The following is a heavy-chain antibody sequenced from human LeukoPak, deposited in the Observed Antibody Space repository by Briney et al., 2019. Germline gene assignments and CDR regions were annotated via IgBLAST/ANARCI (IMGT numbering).Heavy chain of an antibody. CDR2: ISGSGGST. J-gene: IGHJ4*02. CDR3: ANPRNALTPFDY. Sequence: GGSLRLSCAASGFTFSSYAMSWVRQAPGKGLEWVSAISGSGGSTYYADSVKGRFTISRDSSKNTLYLQMNSLRAEDTAVYYCANPRNALTPFDYWGQGTLVTVSS. CDR1: GFTFSSYA. V-gene: IGHV3-23*01.